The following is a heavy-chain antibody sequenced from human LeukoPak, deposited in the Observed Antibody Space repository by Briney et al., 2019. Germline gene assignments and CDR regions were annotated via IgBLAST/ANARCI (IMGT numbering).Heavy chain of an antibody. V-gene: IGHV4-34*01. CDR3: ARGYDSSGYYYGY. J-gene: IGHJ4*02. CDR2: INHSGST. CDR1: GGSFSGYY. D-gene: IGHD3-22*01. Sequence: SETLSLTCAVYGGSFSGYYWSWIRQPPGKGLEWIGEINHSGSTNYNPSLKSRVTISVDTSKNQFSLKLSSVTAADTAVYYCARGYDSSGYYYGYWGQGTLVTVSS.